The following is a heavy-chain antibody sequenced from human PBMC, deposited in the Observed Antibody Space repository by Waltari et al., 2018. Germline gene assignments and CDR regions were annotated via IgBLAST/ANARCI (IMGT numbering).Heavy chain of an antibody. V-gene: IGHV4-4*02. CDR2: VLSTGKT. CDR1: GDSVTSANW. CDR3: ARDRGRGLYLDV. D-gene: IGHD2-15*01. J-gene: IGHJ4*02. Sequence: QLQESGPGLVKPSGTLSLSCAVSGDSVTSANWWSWVRKSPQRGLEWLGQVLSTGKTNYRPSFASRVTMSLDASNNQFALKVTSATAADTAVYYCARDRGRGLYLDVWGPGTLVTVSP.